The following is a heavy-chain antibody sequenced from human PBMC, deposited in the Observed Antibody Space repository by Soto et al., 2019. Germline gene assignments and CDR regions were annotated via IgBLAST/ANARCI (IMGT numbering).Heavy chain of an antibody. J-gene: IGHJ4*02. CDR2: ISSNGRST. V-gene: IGHV3-64D*06. Sequence: PRGSLPLSCSVFVFTFSYYAMHWVRQAPGKGLEYVSSISSNGRSTYYADSVKGRFTISRDNSKSTLYLQMISLRPDDTAVYYCVKDRWVDYWGQGAMVTVSS. CDR1: VFTFSYYA. D-gene: IGHD1-26*01. CDR3: VKDRWVDY.